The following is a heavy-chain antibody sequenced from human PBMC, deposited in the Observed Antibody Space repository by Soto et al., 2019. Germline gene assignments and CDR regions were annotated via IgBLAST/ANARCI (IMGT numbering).Heavy chain of an antibody. CDR1: GYIFNNYA. D-gene: IGHD6-19*01. J-gene: IGHJ5*02. V-gene: IGHV1-18*01. Sequence: QVQLVQSGAEVKKPGASVKVSCKASGYIFNNYAISWVRQAPGQGLEWMGWMNVYNGHTKYAQKVQGRLTMTTDTSTSTAYMELRNLRSDDTAVYHCARDLSSGWFDHWGQGTLVTVSS. CDR3: ARDLSSGWFDH. CDR2: MNVYNGHT.